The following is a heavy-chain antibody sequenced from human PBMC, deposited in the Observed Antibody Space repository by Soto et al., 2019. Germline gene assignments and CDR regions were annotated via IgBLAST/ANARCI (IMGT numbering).Heavy chain of an antibody. CDR1: GFTFSSYG. CDR3: AKGRYYYDSSGYRDYFDY. CDR2: ISYDGSNK. V-gene: IGHV3-30*18. D-gene: IGHD3-22*01. J-gene: IGHJ4*02. Sequence: GGSLRLSCAASGFTFSSYGMHWVRQAPGKGLEWVAVISYDGSNKYYADSVKGRFTISRDNSKNTLYLQMNSLRAEDTAVYYFAKGRYYYDSSGYRDYFDYWGQGTLVTVSS.